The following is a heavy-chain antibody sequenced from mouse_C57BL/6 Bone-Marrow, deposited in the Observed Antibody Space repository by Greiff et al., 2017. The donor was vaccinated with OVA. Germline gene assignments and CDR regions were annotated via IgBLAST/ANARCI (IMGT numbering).Heavy chain of an antibody. CDR2: IHPNSGST. V-gene: IGHV1-64*01. CDR3: AREGSNYVPYFDY. D-gene: IGHD2-5*01. J-gene: IGHJ2*01. Sequence: VKLQESGAELVKPGASVKLSCKASGYTFTSYWMHWVKQRPGQGLEWIGMIHPNSGSTNYNEKFKSKATLTVDKSSSTAYMQLSSLTSEDSAVYYCAREGSNYVPYFDYWGQGTTLTVSS. CDR1: GYTFTSYW.